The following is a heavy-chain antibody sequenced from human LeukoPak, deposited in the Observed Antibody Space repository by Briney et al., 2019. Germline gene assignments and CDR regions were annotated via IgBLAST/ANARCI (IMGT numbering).Heavy chain of an antibody. J-gene: IGHJ1*01. CDR1: GASITTFY. Sequence: SETLSLTCTVSGASITTFYWSWIRQPPGKGLEWIGYVYYSGSTNFNPSLKSRVTMSVDTSKNQFSLKLTSVTAADTALYYCAKKVVVGATSPYSDFQDWGQGTLVTVSS. V-gene: IGHV4-59*01. CDR2: VYYSGST. D-gene: IGHD1-26*01. CDR3: AKKVVVGATSPYSDFQD.